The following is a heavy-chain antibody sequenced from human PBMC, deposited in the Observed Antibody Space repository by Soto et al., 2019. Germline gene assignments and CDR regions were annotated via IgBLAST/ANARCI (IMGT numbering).Heavy chain of an antibody. CDR2: INHSGST. D-gene: IGHD5-18*01. CDR1: GGSFSGYY. V-gene: IGHV4-34*01. J-gene: IGHJ6*02. Sequence: ASETLSLTCAVYGGSFSGYYWSWIRQPPGKGLEWIGEINHSGSTNYNPSLKSRVTISVDTSKNQFSLNLSSVTAADTAVYYCAKMTSGSYGRNYGMDVWGQGTTVTVSS. CDR3: AKMTSGSYGRNYGMDV.